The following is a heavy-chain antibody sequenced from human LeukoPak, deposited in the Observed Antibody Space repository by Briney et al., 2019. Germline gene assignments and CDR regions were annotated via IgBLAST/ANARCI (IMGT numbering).Heavy chain of an antibody. CDR3: AKDRYSSRGSWFDP. Sequence: PGRSLRLSCAASGFTFEDYAMHWVRQAPGKGLEWVSGISWNSGSIGYADSVKGRFTISRDNAKNSLYLQMNSLRAEDTALYYCAKDRYSSRGSWFDPWGQGTLVTVSS. V-gene: IGHV3-9*01. J-gene: IGHJ5*02. CDR1: GFTFEDYA. CDR2: ISWNSGSI. D-gene: IGHD6-13*01.